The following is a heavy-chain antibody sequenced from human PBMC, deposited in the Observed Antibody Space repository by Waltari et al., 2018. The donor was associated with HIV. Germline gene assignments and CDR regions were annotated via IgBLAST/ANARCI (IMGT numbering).Heavy chain of an antibody. CDR3: ARYYYGSGSPTFDY. Sequence: QVQLQQWGAGLLKPSETLSLTCAVHGGSFSGYYWSWIRQPPGKGLEWIGEINHSGSTNYNPSLKSRVTISVDTSKNQFSLKLSSVTAADTAVYYCARYYYGSGSPTFDYWGQGTLVTVSS. J-gene: IGHJ4*02. CDR2: INHSGST. CDR1: GGSFSGYY. V-gene: IGHV4-34*01. D-gene: IGHD3-10*01.